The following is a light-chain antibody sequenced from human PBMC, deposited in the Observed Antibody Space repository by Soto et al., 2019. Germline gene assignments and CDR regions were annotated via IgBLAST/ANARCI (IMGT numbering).Light chain of an antibody. Sequence: DIQMTQSPSSLSASVGDRVTITCRASQSISSYLNWYQQKPGKAPKLLIYAASSLQSGVPSRFSGGGSGTDFTLTISILQPEDFATYYCQQSYSTPPFTFGPGTKVDIK. V-gene: IGKV1-39*01. CDR3: QQSYSTPPFT. CDR1: QSISSY. J-gene: IGKJ3*01. CDR2: AAS.